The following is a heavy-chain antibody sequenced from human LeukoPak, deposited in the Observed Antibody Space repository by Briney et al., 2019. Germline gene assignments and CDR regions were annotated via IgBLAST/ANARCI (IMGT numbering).Heavy chain of an antibody. V-gene: IGHV1-69*13. CDR1: GGTFSSYS. Sequence: SVKVSCKASGGTFSSYSISWVRQAPGQGLEWMGGIVPIFGTADYAQKFQGRVTITADESTSTAYMELSSLRSEDTAVYYCASFYYDSSGLHENHWGQGTLVTVSS. D-gene: IGHD3-22*01. J-gene: IGHJ1*01. CDR3: ASFYYDSSGLHENH. CDR2: IVPIFGTA.